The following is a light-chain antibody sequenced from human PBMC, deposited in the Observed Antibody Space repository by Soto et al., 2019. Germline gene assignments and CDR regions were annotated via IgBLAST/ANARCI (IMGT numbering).Light chain of an antibody. Sequence: QSVLTQPPSASGSPGQSVTISCTGTSSDIGGYNYVSWYQQHPGKAPKLMIYEVSKRPSGVPDRFYGSKSGNTASLTVSGVQAEDEADYYCSSYAGSNNYVVFGGGTKLTVL. CDR3: SSYAGSNNYVV. J-gene: IGLJ2*01. CDR1: SSDIGGYNY. V-gene: IGLV2-8*01. CDR2: EVS.